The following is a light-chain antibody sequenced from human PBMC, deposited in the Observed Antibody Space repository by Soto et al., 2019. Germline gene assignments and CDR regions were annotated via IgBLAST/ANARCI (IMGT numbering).Light chain of an antibody. CDR3: LQHSTYPLT. V-gene: IGKV1-17*01. J-gene: IGKJ1*01. Sequence: DIQMTQFPSSLSASVGDRVTITCRASQGIRNDLGWYQQKPGKAPKRLIYAAASLQSGVPSRFRGRGSGTEFTLAISSLQPEDSATFYCLQHSTYPLTFGQGTKVEIK. CDR1: QGIRND. CDR2: AAA.